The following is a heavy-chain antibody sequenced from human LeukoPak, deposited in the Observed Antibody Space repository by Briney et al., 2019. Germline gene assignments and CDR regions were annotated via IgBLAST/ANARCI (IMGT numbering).Heavy chain of an antibody. CDR2: ISAYNGYT. V-gene: IGHV1-18*01. D-gene: IGHD6-19*01. CDR1: GYTFNSYG. CDR3: ARDEEAVAGTRGFDY. Sequence: ASVKVSCKASGYTFNSYGISWVRQAPGQGLEWMGWISAYNGYTNYAQMLQGRVTVTTDTSTSTAFMELRSLRSDDTAVYYCARDEEAVAGTRGFDYWGQGTLVTVSS. J-gene: IGHJ4*02.